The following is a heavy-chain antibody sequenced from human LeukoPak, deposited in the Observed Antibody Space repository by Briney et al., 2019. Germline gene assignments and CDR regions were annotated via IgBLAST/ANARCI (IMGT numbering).Heavy chain of an antibody. CDR2: IQSKTEGETT. D-gene: IGHD6-19*01. J-gene: IGHJ4*02. CDR1: GFTFSNAW. V-gene: IGHV3-15*01. CDR3: TANSSGWFEPNDH. Sequence: GGSLRLSCAASGFTFSNAWMSWVRQAPGKGLEWVGHIQSKTEGETTDYAAPVKGRFTISRDDSKNTLYLQMNSLKTEDTAVYFCTANSSGWFEPNDHWGQGTLVTVSS.